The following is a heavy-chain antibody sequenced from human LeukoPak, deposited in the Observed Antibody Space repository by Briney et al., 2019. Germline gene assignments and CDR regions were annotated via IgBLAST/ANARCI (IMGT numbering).Heavy chain of an antibody. D-gene: IGHD3-10*01. CDR1: GFTFSNYA. CDR3: ARESRPFNFGYYFDL. CDR2: INSDGSST. J-gene: IGHJ4*02. V-gene: IGHV3-64*02. Sequence: GGSLRLSCVASGFTFSNYATHWVRQAPGKGLECVSAINSDGSSTNYADSVKGRFIISRDNSKNTLYLQMGSPRAEDMAIYYCARESRPFNFGYYFDLWGQGSLVTVSS.